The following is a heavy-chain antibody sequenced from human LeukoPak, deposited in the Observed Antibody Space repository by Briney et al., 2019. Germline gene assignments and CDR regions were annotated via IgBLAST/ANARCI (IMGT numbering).Heavy chain of an antibody. D-gene: IGHD3-10*01. CDR3: ARHEVTMVRGLIIPKPPGY. V-gene: IGHV4-59*08. Sequence: SETLSLTRTVSGGSISSYYWSWIRQPPGKGLEWFGYIYYSGSTNYNPSLKSRVTISVDTSKNQFSLKLSSVTGAATAVYYCARHEVTMVRGLIIPKPPGYWGQGTLVTVSS. J-gene: IGHJ4*02. CDR1: GGSISSYY. CDR2: IYYSGST.